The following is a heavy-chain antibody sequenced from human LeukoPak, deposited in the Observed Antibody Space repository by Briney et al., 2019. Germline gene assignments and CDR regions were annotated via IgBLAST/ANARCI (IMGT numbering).Heavy chain of an antibody. J-gene: IGHJ4*02. V-gene: IGHV3-15*01. CDR1: GFTFSNAW. D-gene: IGHD6-13*01. CDR3: TTEGGEAAAGTYFDY. CDR2: IKSKTGGGTT. Sequence: PGGSLRLSCAASGFTFSNAWMSWVRQAPGKGLEWVGRIKSKTGGGTTDYAAPVKGRFTISRDDSKNTLYLQMNSLKTEDTAVYYCTTEGGEAAAGTYFDYWGQGTLVTVSS.